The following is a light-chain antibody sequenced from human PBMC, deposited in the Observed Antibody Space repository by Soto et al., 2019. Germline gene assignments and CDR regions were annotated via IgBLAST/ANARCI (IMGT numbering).Light chain of an antibody. CDR1: QTISSW. Sequence: DIQMTQSPSTLSASVRDRVTITCRFSQTISSWLAWFQQRPGKAPKLLIYDVSSLQSGVPSRFSGSGSGTEFTLAISSLQPDDFATYYCQHYKMYSPWTFGQGTKVDI. V-gene: IGKV1-5*01. J-gene: IGKJ1*01. CDR2: DVS. CDR3: QHYKMYSPWT.